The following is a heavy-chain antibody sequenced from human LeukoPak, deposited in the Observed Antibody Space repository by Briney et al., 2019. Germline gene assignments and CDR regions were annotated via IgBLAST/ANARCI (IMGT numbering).Heavy chain of an antibody. D-gene: IGHD3-10*01. J-gene: IGHJ6*03. CDR3: AGTMVRGRPSVEYYYYYMDV. CDR2: IIPIFGTA. Sequence: SVKVSCKASGYTFTSYDINWVRQAPGQGLEWMGGIIPIFGTANYAQKFQGRVTITADESTSTAYMELSSLRSEDTAVYYCAGTMVRGRPSVEYYYYYMDVWGKGTTVTISS. V-gene: IGHV1-69*13. CDR1: GYTFTSYD.